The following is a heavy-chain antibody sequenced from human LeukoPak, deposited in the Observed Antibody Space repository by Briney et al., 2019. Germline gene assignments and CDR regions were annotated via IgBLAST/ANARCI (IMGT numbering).Heavy chain of an antibody. J-gene: IGHJ4*02. D-gene: IGHD3-22*01. CDR1: GGTFSSYA. V-gene: IGHV1-69*05. CDR3: ARDYYDSSGYYYFDY. CDR2: IIPIFGTA. Sequence: SVKVSCKASGGTFSSYAISWVRQAPGQGLEWMGGIIPIFGTANYAQKFQGRVTITTDESTSTAYMELSSLRSEDTAVYYCARDYYDSSGYYYFDYWGQGTLVTVYS.